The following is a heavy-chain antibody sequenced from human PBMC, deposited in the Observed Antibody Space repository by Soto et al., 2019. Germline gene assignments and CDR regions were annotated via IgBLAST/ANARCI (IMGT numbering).Heavy chain of an antibody. CDR3: VRTYCSGGSCQMERPDAFDI. V-gene: IGHV4-59*08. D-gene: IGHD2-15*01. CDR2: IYYSGST. Sequence: SETLSLTCTVSGGSISSYYWSWIRQPPGKGLEWIGYIYYSGSTNYNPSLKSRVTISVDTSKNQFSLKLSSVTAADTAVYYCVRTYCSGGSCQMERPDAFDIWGQGTMVTVSS. CDR1: GGSISSYY. J-gene: IGHJ3*02.